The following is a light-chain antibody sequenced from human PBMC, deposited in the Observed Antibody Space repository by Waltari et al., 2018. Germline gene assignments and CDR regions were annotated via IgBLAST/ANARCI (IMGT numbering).Light chain of an antibody. J-gene: IGLJ1*01. CDR1: TNDIGGYDY. Sequence: QSALTQPASVSGSPGQSITISCSGSTNDIGGYDYFSWYQHRPDSAPKLLIHAVTNRPSRVSDRFSGSKSGNTASLTISWLRPEDEADYYCSSYSSATTSYVFGTGTKVTVL. CDR2: AVT. CDR3: SSYSSATTSYV. V-gene: IGLV2-14*03.